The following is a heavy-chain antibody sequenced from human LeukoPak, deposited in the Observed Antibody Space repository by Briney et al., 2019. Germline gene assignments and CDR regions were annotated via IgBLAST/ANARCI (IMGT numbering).Heavy chain of an antibody. D-gene: IGHD2-2*01. J-gene: IGHJ3*02. CDR2: INHYGSI. V-gene: IGHV4-34*01. CDR1: GGSFSGSY. Sequence: SETLSLTCAVYGGSFSGSYWTWIRQPPGKGLEWIGEINHYGSINYNPSLKSRVTISVDTSKNQFSLKVRSVTAADTAVYFCARPRYCSSTTCTGPLDIWGQGTVVTVSS. CDR3: ARPRYCSSTTCTGPLDI.